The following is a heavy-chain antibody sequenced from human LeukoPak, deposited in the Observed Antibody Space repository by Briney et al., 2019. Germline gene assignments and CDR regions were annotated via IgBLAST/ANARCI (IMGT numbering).Heavy chain of an antibody. CDR3: ARTALTYYYDSSGYYEDY. CDR1: GFTFNNYA. V-gene: IGHV3-21*01. D-gene: IGHD3-22*01. Sequence: GGSLRLSCAASGFTFNNYAMNWVRQAPGKGLEWVSSISSSSSYIYYADSVKGRFTISRGNAKNSLYLQMNSLRAEDTAVYYCARTALTYYYDSSGYYEDYWGQGTLVTVSS. J-gene: IGHJ4*02. CDR2: ISSSSSYI.